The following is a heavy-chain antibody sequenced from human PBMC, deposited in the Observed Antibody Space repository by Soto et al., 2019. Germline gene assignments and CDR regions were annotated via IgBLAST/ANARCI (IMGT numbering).Heavy chain of an antibody. J-gene: IGHJ6*02. CDR2: INGDGTTT. CDR1: GFTFTNYW. Sequence: EVQLVESGGGLVQPGGSLRLSCAASGFTFTNYWIHWVRQVPGKGLMWISRINGDGTTTNYADSVKGRFAISRDNARNTVYLQVSSLRVEDTALYYCARGIPGQYGRDVWGHGTTVTVSS. CDR3: ARGIPGQYGRDV. V-gene: IGHV3-74*01. D-gene: IGHD6-6*01.